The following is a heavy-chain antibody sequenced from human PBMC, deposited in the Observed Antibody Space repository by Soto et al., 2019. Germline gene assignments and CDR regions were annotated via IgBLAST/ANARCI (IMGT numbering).Heavy chain of an antibody. D-gene: IGHD4-17*01. J-gene: IGHJ4*02. CDR1: GYTFTSYG. Sequence: VASVKVSCKASGYTFTSYGISWARQAPGQGLEWMGWISAYNGNTNYAQKLQGRVTMTTDTSTSTAYMELRSLRPDDTAVYYCARQNYGDYFNDYWGQGTLVTVSS. CDR3: ARQNYGDYFNDY. CDR2: ISAYNGNT. V-gene: IGHV1-18*01.